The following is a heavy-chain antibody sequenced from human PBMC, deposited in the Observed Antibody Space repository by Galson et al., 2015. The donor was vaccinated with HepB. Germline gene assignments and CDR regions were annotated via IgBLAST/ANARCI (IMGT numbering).Heavy chain of an antibody. J-gene: IGHJ6*02. CDR3: ARDHARLLEWANYYYYYGMDV. Sequence: SVKVSCKASGYTFTSYGISWVRQAPGQRLEWMGWINAGNGNTKYSQKFQGRVTITRDTSASTAYMELSSLRSEDTAVYYCARDHARLLEWANYYYYYGMDVWGQGTTVTVSS. V-gene: IGHV1-3*01. CDR1: GYTFTSYG. D-gene: IGHD3-3*01. CDR2: INAGNGNT.